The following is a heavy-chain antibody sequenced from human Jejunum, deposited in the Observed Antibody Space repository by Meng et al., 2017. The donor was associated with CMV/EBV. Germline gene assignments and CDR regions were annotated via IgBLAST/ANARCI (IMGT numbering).Heavy chain of an antibody. Sequence: KASGYTFTRDAMNWVRQAPGQGLEWMGWINTNTGNPTYAQGFTGRFVFSVDPSVSTAYLQINSLKAEDTAFYYCARDRLSRPFERGYWGQGTLVTVSS. V-gene: IGHV7-4-1*02. J-gene: IGHJ4*02. CDR3: ARDRLSRPFERGY. CDR2: INTNTGNP. D-gene: IGHD3-9*01. CDR1: GYTFTRDA.